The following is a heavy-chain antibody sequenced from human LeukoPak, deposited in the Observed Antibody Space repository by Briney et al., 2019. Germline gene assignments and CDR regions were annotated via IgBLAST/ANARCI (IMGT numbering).Heavy chain of an antibody. CDR3: ARDHGSETWRKLWSIGY. Sequence: ASVKVSCKASGYAFTSYGISWVRQAPGQGGEWMGWISAYNGNTNYAQNLQGRVTKTTDTSTSTAYMELRSLRSDDTAVYYCARDHGSETWRKLWSIGYWGQGPRVTVSS. CDR2: ISAYNGNT. CDR1: GYAFTSYG. D-gene: IGHD5-18*01. V-gene: IGHV1-18*01. J-gene: IGHJ4*02.